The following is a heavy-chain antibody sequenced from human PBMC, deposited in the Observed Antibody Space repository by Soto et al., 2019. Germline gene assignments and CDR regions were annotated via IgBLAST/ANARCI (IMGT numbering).Heavy chain of an antibody. Sequence: SQTLSLTCVGSGDTVSSNSVAWNWVRQSPSRGLEWLGRTYYRSRWYSDYAVSVRGRIDINADTSKNQVSPQLNSVTPEDTAVYYCARSEEDSDYYYYGMDVWGQGTTVTVSS. J-gene: IGHJ6*02. D-gene: IGHD2-15*01. V-gene: IGHV6-1*01. CDR3: ARSEEDSDYYYYGMDV. CDR1: GDTVSSNSVA. CDR2: TYYRSRWYS.